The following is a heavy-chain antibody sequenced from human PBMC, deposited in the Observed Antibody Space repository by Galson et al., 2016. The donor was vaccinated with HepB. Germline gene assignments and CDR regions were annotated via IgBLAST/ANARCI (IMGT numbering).Heavy chain of an antibody. Sequence: TLSLTCAVYGGSFSGYYWSWIRQSPGKGLERIGEINHSGSTNYNPSLNNQVTISVVASKNQFSLKMNAVTAADTAVYYCARVMTTVRRRFGRTLTSYAMDVWGQGTTVTVSS. CDR3: ARVMTTVRRRFGRTLTSYAMDV. CDR2: INHSGST. V-gene: IGHV4-34*01. CDR1: GGSFSGYY. J-gene: IGHJ6*02. D-gene: IGHD4-11*01.